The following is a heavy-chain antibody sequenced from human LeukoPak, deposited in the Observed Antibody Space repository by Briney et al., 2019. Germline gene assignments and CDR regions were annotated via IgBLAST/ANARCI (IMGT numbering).Heavy chain of an antibody. V-gene: IGHV5-51*01. CDR3: ARQLVPAAMRAYYYYGMDV. Sequence: GESLKISCKGSGYSFTSYWIGWVRQMPGKGLEWMGIIYPGDSDTRYSPSFQGQVTISADKSISTAYLQWSSLKASDTAMYYCARQLVPAAMRAYYYYGMDVWGQGTTVTVSS. J-gene: IGHJ6*02. CDR1: GYSFTSYW. D-gene: IGHD2-2*01. CDR2: IYPGDSDT.